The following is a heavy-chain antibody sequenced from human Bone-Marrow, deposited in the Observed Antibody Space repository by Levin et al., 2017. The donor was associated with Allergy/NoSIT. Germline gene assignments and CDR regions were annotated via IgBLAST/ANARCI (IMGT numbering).Heavy chain of an antibody. CDR2: ISYDGSNK. D-gene: IGHD6-19*01. CDR3: AKDLMWGIAVAGNCAFDI. J-gene: IGHJ3*02. CDR1: GFTFSSYG. Sequence: GESLKISCAASGFTFSSYGMHWVRQAPGKGLEWVAVISYDGSNKYYADSVKGRFTISRDNSKNTLYLQMNSLRAEDTAVYYCAKDLMWGIAVAGNCAFDIWGQGTMVTVSS. V-gene: IGHV3-30*18.